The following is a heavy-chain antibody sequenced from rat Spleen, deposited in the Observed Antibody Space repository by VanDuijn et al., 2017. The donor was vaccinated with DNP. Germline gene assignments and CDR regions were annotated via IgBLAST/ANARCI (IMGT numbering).Heavy chain of an antibody. CDR3: TRYSSYMGAMDA. D-gene: IGHD1-2*01. CDR1: GFSLTSNS. J-gene: IGHJ4*01. Sequence: QVQLKESGPGLVQPSQTLSLTCTVSGFSLTSNSVHWVRQPPGKGLEWVGAIWSGGSTDYNSALKSRLSISRDTSKSQVFLKMNSLQTEDTAIYFCTRYSSYMGAMDAWGQGTSVTVSS. V-gene: IGHV2-1*01. CDR2: IWSGGST.